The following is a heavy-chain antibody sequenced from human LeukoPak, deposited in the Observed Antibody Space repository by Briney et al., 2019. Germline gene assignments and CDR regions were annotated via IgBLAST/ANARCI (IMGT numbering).Heavy chain of an antibody. CDR3: ARVAVVTAIPEVDY. Sequence: ASVKVSCKVSGYTFTDYYMHWVQQAPGKGLEWMGLVDPEDGETIYAEKFQGRVTITADTSTDTAYMELSSLRSEDTAVYYCARVAVVTAIPEVDYWGQGTLVTVSS. V-gene: IGHV1-69-2*01. J-gene: IGHJ4*02. CDR1: GYTFTDYY. D-gene: IGHD2-21*02. CDR2: VDPEDGET.